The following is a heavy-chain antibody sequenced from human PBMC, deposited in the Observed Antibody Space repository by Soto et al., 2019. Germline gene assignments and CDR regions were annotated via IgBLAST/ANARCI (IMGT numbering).Heavy chain of an antibody. CDR2: TFYNSQWYN. Sequence: PSQTLSLPCAVSGDTVSSNRTACNLIRQSPSRGLEWLGRTFYNSQWYNDYAESVKSRIIINPDTSKNLFSLHLKSVTPEDTAVYFCARELDSGTYPLPFDYWGQGTLVTVSS. J-gene: IGHJ4*02. CDR1: GDTVSSNRTA. V-gene: IGHV6-1*01. D-gene: IGHD1-26*01. CDR3: ARELDSGTYPLPFDY.